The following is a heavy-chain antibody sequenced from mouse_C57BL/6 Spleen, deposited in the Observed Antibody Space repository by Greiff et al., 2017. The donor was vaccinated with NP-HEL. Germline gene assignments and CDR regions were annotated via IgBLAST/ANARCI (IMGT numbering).Heavy chain of an antibody. J-gene: IGHJ3*01. CDR3: AREPPDSGGSHVEFAY. D-gene: IGHD1-1*02. CDR1: GYACSSDR. Sequence: VQLQQSGAELVKPGASVKISCKASGYACSSDRMNWGKQRHGKGLEWIGQIYPGDGDTNYNGKFKGKATLTADKSSSTAYMQLSSLTSDVSAVYYCAREPPDSGGSHVEFAYWGQGTLVTVSA. V-gene: IGHV1-80*01. CDR2: IYPGDGDT.